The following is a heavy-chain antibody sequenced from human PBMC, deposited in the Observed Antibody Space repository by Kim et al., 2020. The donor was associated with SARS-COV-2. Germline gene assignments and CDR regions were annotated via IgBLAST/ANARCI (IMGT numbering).Heavy chain of an antibody. CDR1: GFTFSSYS. CDR2: ISSSSSYI. J-gene: IGHJ4*02. Sequence: GGSLRFSCAASGFTFSSYSMNWVRQAPGKGLEWVSSISSSSSYIYYADSVKGRFTISRDNAKNSLYLQMNSLRAEDTAVYYCARDEETYGGDYWGQGTLVTVSS. V-gene: IGHV3-21*01. CDR3: ARDEETYGGDY. D-gene: IGHD4-17*01.